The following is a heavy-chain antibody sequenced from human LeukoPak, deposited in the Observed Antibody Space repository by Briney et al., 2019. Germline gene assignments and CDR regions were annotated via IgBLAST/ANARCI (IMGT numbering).Heavy chain of an antibody. D-gene: IGHD3-10*01. CDR1: GGSISSYY. V-gene: IGHV4-4*07. CDR2: IYTSGST. CDR3: ARAPMVRGVIPYFDY. Sequence: SETLSLTCTVSGGSISSYYWSWIRQPAAKGLEWIGRIYTSGSTNYNPSLKSRVTMSVDTSKNQFSLKLSSVTAADTAVYYCARAPMVRGVIPYFDYWGQGTLVTVSS. J-gene: IGHJ4*02.